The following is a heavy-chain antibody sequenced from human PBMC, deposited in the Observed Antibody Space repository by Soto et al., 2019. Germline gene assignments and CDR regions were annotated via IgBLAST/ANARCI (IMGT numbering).Heavy chain of an antibody. D-gene: IGHD6-6*01. CDR2: LSQSGNT. Sequence: SETLSLTCSIYSGSLSGYYWSWIRQPPGKGLEWIGELSQSGNTNYSPSLKSRVSISIDTSKKQFSLNLASVSAADTAVYYCARAPKVSGSSQTRPDFWGQGTLVTVSS. V-gene: IGHV4-34*01. CDR3: ARAPKVSGSSQTRPDF. J-gene: IGHJ4*02. CDR1: SGSLSGYY.